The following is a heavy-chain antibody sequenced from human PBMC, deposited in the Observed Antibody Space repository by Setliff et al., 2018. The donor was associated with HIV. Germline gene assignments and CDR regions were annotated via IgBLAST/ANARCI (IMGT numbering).Heavy chain of an antibody. CDR3: ARVGHSSSYHYYGMDV. Sequence: SVKVSCKTSGGTFSSYGISWVRQAPGQGLEWMGGIIPMFGTGFYAQKFQGRVTITTDEPRSTAYTELSSLSSEDTAVFYCARVGHSSSYHYYGMDVWGQGTTVTVSS. CDR1: GGTFSSYG. J-gene: IGHJ6*02. CDR2: IIPMFGTG. V-gene: IGHV1-69*05. D-gene: IGHD6-13*01.